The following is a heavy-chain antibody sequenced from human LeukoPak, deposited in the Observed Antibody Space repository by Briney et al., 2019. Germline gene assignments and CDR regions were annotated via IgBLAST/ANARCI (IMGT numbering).Heavy chain of an antibody. CDR1: GGTFSSYA. Sequence: GASVKVSCKASGGTFSSYAISWVRQAPGQGLEWMGWINPYSGGTNYAQKLQGRVTMTRDTSISTAYMELGRLRSDDTAVYYCARAPFDTAMVDFDYWGQGTLVTVSS. J-gene: IGHJ4*02. CDR2: INPYSGGT. CDR3: ARAPFDTAMVDFDY. V-gene: IGHV1-2*02. D-gene: IGHD5-18*01.